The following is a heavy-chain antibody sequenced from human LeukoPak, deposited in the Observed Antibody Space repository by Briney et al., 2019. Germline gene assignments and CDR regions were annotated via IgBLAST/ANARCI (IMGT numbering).Heavy chain of an antibody. Sequence: PSETLSLTCTVSGGSIGNYYWSWIRQPAGKGPDWIGRIHYGGTTNYNPSLKSRLTMSLDTSKNQFSLNLSSVTAADTAVYFCAREGPSSSSWYAINGWDVWGQGTTVTVSS. D-gene: IGHD6-13*01. CDR3: AREGPSSSSWYAINGWDV. CDR2: IHYGGTT. J-gene: IGHJ6*02. CDR1: GGSIGNYY. V-gene: IGHV4-4*07.